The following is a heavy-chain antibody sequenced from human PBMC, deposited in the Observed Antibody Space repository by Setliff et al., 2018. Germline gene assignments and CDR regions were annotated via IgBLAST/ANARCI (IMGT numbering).Heavy chain of an antibody. Sequence: ASVKVSCKASGATFSSYGISWVRQAPGQGLEWMGGTIPMFGTTEYAQKFQGRLTIITDEFTGTAYMELSSLRTEDTAVYCCAREGVDIRSSTDYRYYMDVWGKGTTVTVSS. V-gene: IGHV1-69*05. CDR2: TIPMFGTT. CDR1: GATFSSYG. J-gene: IGHJ6*03. CDR3: AREGVDIRSSTDYRYYMDV. D-gene: IGHD5-12*01.